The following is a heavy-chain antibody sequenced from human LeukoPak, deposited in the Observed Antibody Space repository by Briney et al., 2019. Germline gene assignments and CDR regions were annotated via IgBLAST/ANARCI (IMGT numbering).Heavy chain of an antibody. J-gene: IGHJ5*02. CDR1: GGSISSYY. Sequence: PSETLSLTCTVSGGSISSYYWSWIRQPPGKGLEWIGYIYYSGSTNYNPSLKSRVTISVDTSKNQFSLKLSSVTAADTAVYYCARVSLGYYDSSGYYGWFDPWGQGTLVTVSS. CDR3: ARVSLGYYDSSGYYGWFDP. CDR2: IYYSGST. D-gene: IGHD3-22*01. V-gene: IGHV4-59*01.